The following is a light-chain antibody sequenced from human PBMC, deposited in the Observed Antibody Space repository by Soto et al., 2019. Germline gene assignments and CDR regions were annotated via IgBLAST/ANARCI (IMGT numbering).Light chain of an antibody. V-gene: IGLV2-8*01. CDR1: SSDVGGYNY. CDR2: EVS. J-gene: IGLJ2*01. Sequence: QSALTQPPSASGSPGQSVTISCTGTSSDVGGYNYVSWFQQHPGKVPKLMIYEVSKRPSGAPDRFSGSKSGNTASLTVSGLQAEDEADYYCSSFAGSNNLVFGGGTKVTVL. CDR3: SSFAGSNNLV.